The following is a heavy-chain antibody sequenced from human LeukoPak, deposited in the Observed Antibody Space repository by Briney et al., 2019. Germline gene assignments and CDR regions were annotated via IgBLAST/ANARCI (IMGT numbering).Heavy chain of an antibody. CDR3: ASTYYDYVWGSYPDDYYYYYMDV. V-gene: IGHV1-69*05. CDR2: IIPIFGTA. Sequence: SVKVSCKASGGTFSSYAISWVRQAPGQGLEWMGRIIPIFGTANYAQKFQGRVTITTDESTSTAYMELSSLRSEDAAVYYCASTYYDYVWGSYPDDYYYYYMDVWGKGTTVTVSS. D-gene: IGHD3-16*02. CDR1: GGTFSSYA. J-gene: IGHJ6*03.